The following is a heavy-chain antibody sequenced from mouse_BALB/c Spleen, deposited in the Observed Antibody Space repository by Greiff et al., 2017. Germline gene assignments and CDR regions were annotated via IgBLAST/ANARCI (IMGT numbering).Heavy chain of an antibody. Sequence: EVKLMESGGGLVQPGGSLKLSCAASGFDFSRYWMSWVRQAPGKGLEWIGEINPDSSTINYTPSLKDIFIISRDNAKNTLYLQMSKVRSEDTALYYCARRWLLLYYAMDYWGQGTSVTVSS. CDR2: INPDSSTI. J-gene: IGHJ4*01. CDR1: GFDFSRYW. D-gene: IGHD2-3*01. V-gene: IGHV4-1*02. CDR3: ARRWLLLYYAMDY.